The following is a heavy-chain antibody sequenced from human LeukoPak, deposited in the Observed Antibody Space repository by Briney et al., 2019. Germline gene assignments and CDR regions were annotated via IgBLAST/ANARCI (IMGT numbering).Heavy chain of an antibody. CDR3: RTYYYDSSGYVFDY. CDR1: GGSISSYY. CDR2: ISHSGST. J-gene: IGHJ4*02. V-gene: IGHV4-59*12. D-gene: IGHD3-22*01. Sequence: KPSETLSLTCTVSGGSISSYYWSWIRQPPGEGLEWIGYISHSGSTKYNSSLKSRTIISADMSKNQFSLKLSSVTTADTAVYYCRTYYYDSSGYVFDYWGQGTLVTVSS.